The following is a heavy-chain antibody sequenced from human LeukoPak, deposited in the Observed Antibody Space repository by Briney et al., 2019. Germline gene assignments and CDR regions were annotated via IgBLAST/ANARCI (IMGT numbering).Heavy chain of an antibody. CDR3: ARDPDYNDSA. V-gene: IGHV3-30*04. Sequence: GGSLRLSCAASGFTFSSYAMHWVRQAPGKGLEWVAVISYDGSNKYYADSVKGRFTISRDNSKNTLYLQMNSLRAEDTAVYYCARDPDYNDSAWGQGTLVTVSS. D-gene: IGHD3-22*01. CDR1: GFTFSSYA. J-gene: IGHJ4*02. CDR2: ISYDGSNK.